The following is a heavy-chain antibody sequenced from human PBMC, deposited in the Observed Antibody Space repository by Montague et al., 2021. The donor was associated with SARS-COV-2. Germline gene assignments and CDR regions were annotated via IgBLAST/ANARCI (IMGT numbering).Heavy chain of an antibody. CDR1: GGSISSSSYY. J-gene: IGHJ4*02. CDR2: IDYSGST. Sequence: SETLSLTCTVSGGSISSSSYYWGWIRQPPGKGLEWIGGIDYSGSTYYNPSLKSRVTISVDTSKNQFSLTLSSVTAADTAVYYCAIHGKARIAMIVVVTGYFDYWGQGTLVTVSS. V-gene: IGHV4-39*01. D-gene: IGHD3-22*01. CDR3: AIHGKARIAMIVVVTGYFDY.